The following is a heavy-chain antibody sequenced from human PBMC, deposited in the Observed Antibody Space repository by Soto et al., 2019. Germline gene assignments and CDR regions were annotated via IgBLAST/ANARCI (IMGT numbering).Heavy chain of an antibody. V-gene: IGHV1-18*01. CDR1: GYTFTSYG. D-gene: IGHD3-9*01. CDR2: ISAYNGNT. Sequence: QVQLVRSGAEVKKPGASVKVSCKASGYTFTSYGISWVRQAPGQGLEWIGWISAYNGNTNYAQKLQGRVTMTTDTSTSTAYMVLRSLRSDDTAVYYCARSGGAMDGDILTGYVNYYGMAVWGQGTTVTVSS. CDR3: ARSGGAMDGDILTGYVNYYGMAV. J-gene: IGHJ6*02.